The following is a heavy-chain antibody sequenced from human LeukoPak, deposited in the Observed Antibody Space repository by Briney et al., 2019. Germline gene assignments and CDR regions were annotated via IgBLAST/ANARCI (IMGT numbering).Heavy chain of an antibody. J-gene: IGHJ3*02. V-gene: IGHV3-7*01. D-gene: IGHD3-22*01. CDR3: ARDSNYYDSSPYYDTFDI. CDR2: IKKDGSEK. CDR1: GFSFSTYW. Sequence: PGGSLRLSCEASGFSFSTYWMTWVRQAPGKGLEWVANIKKDGSEKHYVDSVRGRFTISRDNARNSLYLQMSSLRVEDTAMYYCARDSNYYDSSPYYDTFDIWGQGTMVTVSS.